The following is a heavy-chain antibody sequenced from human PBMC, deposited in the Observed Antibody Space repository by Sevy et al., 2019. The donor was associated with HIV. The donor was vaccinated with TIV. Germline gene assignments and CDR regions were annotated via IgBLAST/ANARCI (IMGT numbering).Heavy chain of an antibody. CDR2: ISFDENIE. D-gene: IGHD2-2*01. V-gene: IGHV3-33*01. CDR3: ARDRYCSTSRCYNWIDP. CDR1: GFAFNTFG. J-gene: IGHJ5*02. Sequence: GGSLSLSCAAPGFAFNTFGLHWVRRAPGKGREWVAFISFDENIEYYADSVKGRFTISRDNSKNMLYLQMNSLRAEDTAMYYCARDRYCSTSRCYNWIDPWGQGTLVTVSS.